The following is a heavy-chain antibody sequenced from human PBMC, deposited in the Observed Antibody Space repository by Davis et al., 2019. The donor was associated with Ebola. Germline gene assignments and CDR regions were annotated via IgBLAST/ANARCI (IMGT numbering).Heavy chain of an antibody. Sequence: GESLKISCTASGFTFSDYAIHWVRQAPGKGLEWVALISSDASTQYYADSVRGRFTISRDNSKNTLYLQMNSLKGDDTAVYYCARGPHFGIRTDLFDFWGRGTLVAVSS. V-gene: IGHV3-30-3*01. J-gene: IGHJ4*02. CDR2: ISSDASTQ. CDR1: GFTFSDYA. CDR3: ARGPHFGIRTDLFDF. D-gene: IGHD1-14*01.